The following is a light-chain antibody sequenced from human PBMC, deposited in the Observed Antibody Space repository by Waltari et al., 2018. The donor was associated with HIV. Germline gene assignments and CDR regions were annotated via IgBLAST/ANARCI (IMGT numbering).Light chain of an antibody. CDR3: QSYDSSLSGHV. CDR1: SSTIGAGDD. Sequence: QSVLTQPPSVSGSPGQRVTLSCTGGSSTIGAGDDVHWYQQLPGTAPKVLIFGNNNRPSGVPDRFSSFKSGTSASLAITGLQDEDEADYYCQSYDSSLSGHVFGSGTKVTVL. J-gene: IGLJ1*01. V-gene: IGLV1-40*01. CDR2: GNN.